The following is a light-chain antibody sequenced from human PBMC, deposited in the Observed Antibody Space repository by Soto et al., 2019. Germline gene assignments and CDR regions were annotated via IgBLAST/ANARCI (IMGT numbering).Light chain of an antibody. Sequence: DVVMTQSPLSLPVTLGQPASMSCRASQSLVHSDGNTYLSWFQQRPGQSPRRLTYKVSNRDSGVPDRFSGSGSGTDFTLKISRVEAEDVGVYYCMQGKHWPYTFGQGTKLEIK. CDR1: QSLVHSDGNTY. CDR2: KVS. CDR3: MQGKHWPYT. J-gene: IGKJ2*01. V-gene: IGKV2-30*02.